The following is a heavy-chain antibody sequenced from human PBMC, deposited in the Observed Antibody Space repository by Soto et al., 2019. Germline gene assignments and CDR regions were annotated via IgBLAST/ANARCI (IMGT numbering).Heavy chain of an antibody. CDR1: GFTFSSYG. J-gene: IGHJ4*02. D-gene: IGHD2-15*01. Sequence: ESGGGVVQPGRSLRLSCAASGFTFSSYGMHWVRQAPGKGLEWVAVISYDGSNKYYADSVKGRFTISRDNSKNTLYLQMNSLRAEDTAVYYCAREGIVVVVAAPSYWGQGTLVTVSS. CDR2: ISYDGSNK. CDR3: AREGIVVVVAAPSY. V-gene: IGHV3-30*19.